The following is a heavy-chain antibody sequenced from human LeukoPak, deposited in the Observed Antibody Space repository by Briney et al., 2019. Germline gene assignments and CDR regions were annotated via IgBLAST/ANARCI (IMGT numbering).Heavy chain of an antibody. V-gene: IGHV3-43*02. Sequence: GGSLRLSCAASGFTFDDYAMHWVRHAPGKGVEWVSLIRGDGGSTYYADCVKGRFNISREKSKNSLYLQMNSLRTEDTALYYCAKDYIVVVPAAMPTHWGQGTLVTVSS. CDR2: IRGDGGST. D-gene: IGHD2-2*01. CDR3: AKDYIVVVPAAMPTH. J-gene: IGHJ4*02. CDR1: GFTFDDYA.